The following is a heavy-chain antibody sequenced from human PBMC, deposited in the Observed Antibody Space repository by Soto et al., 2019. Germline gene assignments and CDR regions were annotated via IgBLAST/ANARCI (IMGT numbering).Heavy chain of an antibody. Sequence: GGSLRLSCAASGFTFSSYGMHGVRQSPGKGLGWVAVIWYDGSNKYYADSVKGRFTISRDNSKNTLYLQMNSLRAEDTAVYYCARGPVWFGEFLHYYGMDVWGQGTTVTVSS. CDR2: IWYDGSNK. J-gene: IGHJ6*02. V-gene: IGHV3-33*01. D-gene: IGHD3-10*01. CDR3: ARGPVWFGEFLHYYGMDV. CDR1: GFTFSSYG.